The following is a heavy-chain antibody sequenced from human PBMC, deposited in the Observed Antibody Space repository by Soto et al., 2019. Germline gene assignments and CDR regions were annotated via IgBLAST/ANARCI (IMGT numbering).Heavy chain of an antibody. D-gene: IGHD3-10*01. Sequence: SETLSLTCAVYGGSFSGYYWSWIRQHPGKGLEWIGYIYYSGSTYYNPSLKSRVTISVDTSKNQFSLKLSSVTAADTAVYYCARSVTPWGQGTLVTVSS. CDR2: IYYSGST. J-gene: IGHJ5*02. CDR1: GGSFSGYY. CDR3: ARSVTP. V-gene: IGHV4-31*11.